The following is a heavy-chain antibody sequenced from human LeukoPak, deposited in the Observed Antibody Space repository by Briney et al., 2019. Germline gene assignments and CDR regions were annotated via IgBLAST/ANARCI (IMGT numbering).Heavy chain of an antibody. V-gene: IGHV3-20*04. CDR3: ARAELVVVPPYYYYMDV. CDR2: ISWNGGST. Sequence: PGGSLRLSCAVSGFTFDDFGMSWARQAPGKGLEWVSGISWNGGSTGYGDSVKGRITISRDNAKKTLYLQRNSLGAEDTALYYCARAELVVVPPYYYYMDVWGKGTTVTVSS. CDR1: GFTFDDFG. D-gene: IGHD2-2*01. J-gene: IGHJ6*03.